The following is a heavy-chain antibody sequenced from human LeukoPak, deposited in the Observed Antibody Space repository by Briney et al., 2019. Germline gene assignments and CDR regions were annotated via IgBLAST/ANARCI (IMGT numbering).Heavy chain of an antibody. J-gene: IGHJ3*01. CDR1: GYSFTSYC. V-gene: IGHV5-51*01. CDR2: IYPGDSGP. Sequence: GESLKISCQVSGYSFTSYCIGWVRQMPGTGLESMGIIYPGDSGPTYSPSFQGQVTISVDKSINTAYLQWSSLQASDTAMYYCGMSGDRVPLQDDVFDVWGQGTMVTVST. D-gene: IGHD1-26*01. CDR3: GMSGDRVPLQDDVFDV.